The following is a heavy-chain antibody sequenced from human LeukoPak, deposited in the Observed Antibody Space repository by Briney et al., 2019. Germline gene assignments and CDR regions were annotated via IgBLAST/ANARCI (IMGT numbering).Heavy chain of an antibody. D-gene: IGHD5-18*01. J-gene: IGHJ4*02. Sequence: GGSLRLSCAASGFTFSSYAMNWVRQAPGKGLEWVSSISSSSSYIYYADSVKGRFTISRDNAKNSLYLQMNSLRAGDTAVYYCARDLGLRGYSYGLIDSWGQGTLVTVSS. CDR3: ARDLGLRGYSYGLIDS. V-gene: IGHV3-21*01. CDR1: GFTFSSYA. CDR2: ISSSSSYI.